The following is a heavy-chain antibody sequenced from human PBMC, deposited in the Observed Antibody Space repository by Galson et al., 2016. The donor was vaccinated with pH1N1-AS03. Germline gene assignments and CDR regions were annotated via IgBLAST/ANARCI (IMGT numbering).Heavy chain of an antibody. CDR3: AREPWGSTQGEY. Sequence: SLRLSCAASGFTINNNYMSWVRQAPGKGLEWVSVIYGGGDTFYADSVKGRFTISRDNSKNTAYLQMNRLRVEDTAVYYCAREPWGSTQGEYWGQGTLVTVAS. V-gene: IGHV3-53*01. D-gene: IGHD3-16*01. J-gene: IGHJ4*02. CDR2: IYGGGDT. CDR1: GFTINNNY.